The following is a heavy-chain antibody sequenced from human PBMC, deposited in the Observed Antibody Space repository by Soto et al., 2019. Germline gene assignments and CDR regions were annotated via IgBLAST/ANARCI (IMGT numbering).Heavy chain of an antibody. CDR1: VFTFSSYA. V-gene: IGHV3-30-3*01. CDR3: ARAPEYYYDSSGYRLDY. J-gene: IGHJ4*02. D-gene: IGHD3-22*01. CDR2: ISYDGSNK. Sequence: LRLSCAASVFTFSSYAMHWVRQAPGKGLEWAAVISYDGSNKYYADSVKGRFTISRDNSKNTLYLQMNSLRAEDTAVYYCARAPEYYYDSSGYRLDYWGQGTLVTVSS.